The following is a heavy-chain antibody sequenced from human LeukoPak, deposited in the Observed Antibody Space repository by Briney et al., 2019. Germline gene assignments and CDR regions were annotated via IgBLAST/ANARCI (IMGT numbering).Heavy chain of an antibody. CDR1: GYSFTSYE. V-gene: IGHV1-8*03. J-gene: IGHJ3*02. CDR2: MNPNSGNT. D-gene: IGHD1-1*01. Sequence: ASVKVSCKASGYSFTSYEINWVRQATGQGLEWMGWMNPNSGNTGYAQKFQGRVTITRNTSISTAYMELSSLRSEDTAVYYCAREDNWSAFDIWGQGTVVTVSS. CDR3: AREDNWSAFDI.